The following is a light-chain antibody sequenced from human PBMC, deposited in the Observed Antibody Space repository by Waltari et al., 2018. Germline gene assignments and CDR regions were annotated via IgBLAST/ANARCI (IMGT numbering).Light chain of an antibody. CDR1: TRDVGPYDY. CDR3: SSSTTTTLI. Sequence: QSALTQPASVSGSPGQSITISCTGTTRDVGPYDYVSWYQQHPGKAPKLMIYDVKSRPSGVSARFSGSKSGNTASLTISGLQTEDEADYYCSSSTTTTLIFGGGTKLTVL. CDR2: DVK. J-gene: IGLJ2*01. V-gene: IGLV2-14*03.